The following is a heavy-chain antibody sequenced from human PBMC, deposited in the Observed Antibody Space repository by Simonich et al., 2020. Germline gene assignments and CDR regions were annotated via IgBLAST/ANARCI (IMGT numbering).Heavy chain of an antibody. CDR1: GYTFTSYG. V-gene: IGHV1-18*01. CDR2: ISAYNGNT. CDR3: ARASRGTWWYYYFDY. Sequence: QVQLVQSGAEVKKPGDSVKVSCKASGYTFTSYGISWVRQAPGQGLEWKGRISAYNGNTNYAQKHQGRVTMTTDTSTSTAYMELRSLRSDDTAVYYCARASRGTWWYYYFDYWGQGTLVTVSS. J-gene: IGHJ4*02. D-gene: IGHD2-15*01.